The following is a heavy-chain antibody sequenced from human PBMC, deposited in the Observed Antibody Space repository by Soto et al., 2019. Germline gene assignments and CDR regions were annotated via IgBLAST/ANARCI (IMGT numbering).Heavy chain of an antibody. J-gene: IGHJ4*02. V-gene: IGHV1-18*01. Sequence: ASVKVSCKASGYTFTSYGISWVRQAPAQGLEWMGWISAYNGNTNYAQKLQGRVTMTTDTSTSTAYMELRSLRSDDTAVYYCARVYCSGGSCYSIYFDYWGQGTLVTVSS. CDR1: GYTFTSYG. D-gene: IGHD2-15*01. CDR2: ISAYNGNT. CDR3: ARVYCSGGSCYSIYFDY.